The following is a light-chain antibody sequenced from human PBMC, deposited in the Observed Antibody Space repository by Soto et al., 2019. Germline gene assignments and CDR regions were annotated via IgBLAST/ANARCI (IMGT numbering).Light chain of an antibody. V-gene: IGLV2-11*01. J-gene: IGLJ3*02. CDR2: XXS. CDR1: SSDV. CDR3: CSSAGGFTWV. Sequence: QSALTQPRSVSGSPGQSVTISCTGTSSDVVSWYQQHPGKAPKLLIYXXSQRPSXXXXRFSCXXXXNTASLTISGLQAEDEADYYCCSSAGGFTWVFGGGTKLTVL.